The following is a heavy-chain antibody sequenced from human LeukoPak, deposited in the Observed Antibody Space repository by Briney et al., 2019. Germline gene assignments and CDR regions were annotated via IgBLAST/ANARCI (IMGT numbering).Heavy chain of an antibody. V-gene: IGHV3-23*01. Sequence: PGGSLRLSCAASGFTFSNYAMSWVRQSPGKGLEWVSAISDSGVSTYYPASVKGRFTISRDNSKNTLYLQTNDLRAEDTAAYYCAKAPKPYCSGAYCYPFDYWGQGTLVTVSS. CDR2: ISDSGVST. CDR1: GFTFSNYA. CDR3: AKAPKPYCSGAYCYPFDY. D-gene: IGHD2-15*01. J-gene: IGHJ4*02.